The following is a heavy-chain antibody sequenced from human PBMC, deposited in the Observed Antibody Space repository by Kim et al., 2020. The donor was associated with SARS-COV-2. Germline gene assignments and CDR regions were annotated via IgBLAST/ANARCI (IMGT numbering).Heavy chain of an antibody. J-gene: IGHJ3*02. Sequence: GGSLRLSCAASGFTFSSYWMSWVRQAPGKGLEWVANIKQDGSEKYYVDSVKGRFTISRDNAKNSLYLQMNSLRAEDTAVYYCARDLGGSYYYDSSGYSDDAFDIWGQGTMVTVSS. CDR3: ARDLGGSYYYDSSGYSDDAFDI. D-gene: IGHD3-22*01. V-gene: IGHV3-7*01. CDR1: GFTFSSYW. CDR2: IKQDGSEK.